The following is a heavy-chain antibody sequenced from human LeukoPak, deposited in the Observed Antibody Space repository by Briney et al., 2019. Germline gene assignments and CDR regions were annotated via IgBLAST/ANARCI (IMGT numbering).Heavy chain of an antibody. D-gene: IGHD4-17*01. J-gene: IGHJ4*02. CDR2: IYYSGST. CDR1: GGSISSYY. V-gene: IGHV4-59*01. CDR3: ATTVTTSTAGYFDY. Sequence: SETLSLTCTVSGGSISSYYWSWIRQAPGKGLEWIGYIYYSGSTNYNPSLKSRVTISVDTSNNQFSLKLSSVTAADTAVYYCATTVTTSTAGYFDYWGQGTLVTVSS.